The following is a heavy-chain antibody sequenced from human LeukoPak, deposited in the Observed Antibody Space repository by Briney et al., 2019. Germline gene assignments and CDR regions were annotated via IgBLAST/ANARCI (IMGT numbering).Heavy chain of an antibody. CDR2: IYPGDSDT. V-gene: IGHV5-51*01. CDR3: VRDWEHCSSTSCYRGADL. Sequence: GESLKISCKGSGYSFTSYWIGWVRQMPGKGLEWMGIIYPGDSDTRYSPSFQGQVTISADKSISTAFLQWSSLKASDTATYYCVRDWEHCSSTSCYRGADLWGQGTLVTVSS. D-gene: IGHD2-2*01. J-gene: IGHJ5*02. CDR1: GYSFTSYW.